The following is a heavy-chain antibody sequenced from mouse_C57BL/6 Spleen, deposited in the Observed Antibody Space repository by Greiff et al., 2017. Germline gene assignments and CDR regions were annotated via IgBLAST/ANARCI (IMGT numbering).Heavy chain of an antibody. CDR3: AREGAGYAMVY. Sequence: VQLQQSGAELVRPGTSVKVSCKASGYAFTNYLIEWVKQRPGQGLEWIGVINPGSGGTNYNEKLKGKATLTADKSSSTAYMQLSSLTSEDSAVYVCAREGAGYAMVYWGQGTSVTVSS. V-gene: IGHV1-54*01. J-gene: IGHJ4*01. CDR2: INPGSGGT. CDR1: GYAFTNYL.